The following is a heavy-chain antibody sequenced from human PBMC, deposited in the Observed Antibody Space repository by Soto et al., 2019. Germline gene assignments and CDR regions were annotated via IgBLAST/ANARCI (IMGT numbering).Heavy chain of an antibody. CDR1: GYTFTNSD. Sequence: ASVKVSCKASGYTFTNSDINWARQAPGQGLEWMGWMNPDSGHAAYAQKFQGRVTLTTSTSTATGYMEMRSLGSEDTAVYYCARRPHCSGGICYYGLDNWGQGTLVTVSS. V-gene: IGHV1-8*01. J-gene: IGHJ4*02. D-gene: IGHD2-15*01. CDR3: ARRPHCSGGICYYGLDN. CDR2: MNPDSGHA.